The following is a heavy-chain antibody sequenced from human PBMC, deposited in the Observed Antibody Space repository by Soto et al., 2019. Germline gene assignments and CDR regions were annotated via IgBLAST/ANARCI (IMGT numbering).Heavy chain of an antibody. Sequence: QVQLQESGPGLVKPSQTLSLTCTVSGGSISSGDYYWNWIRQLPGKGLECIGYIEHSGSSFSNTSLTGRVALALNSSKNPFSLKPNSVTAAATAVYYCARDVVPATVDCSYCYIDFWGKGTTVTVSS. CDR1: GGSISSGDYY. J-gene: IGHJ6*03. V-gene: IGHV4-31*03. D-gene: IGHD2-2*01. CDR3: ARDVVPATVDCSYCYIDF. CDR2: IEHSGSS.